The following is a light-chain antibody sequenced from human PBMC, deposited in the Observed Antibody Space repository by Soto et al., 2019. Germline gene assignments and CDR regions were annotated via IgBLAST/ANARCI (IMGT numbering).Light chain of an antibody. CDR1: QGISRY. V-gene: IGKV1-8*01. CDR3: QQYYTYPWT. J-gene: IGKJ1*01. Sequence: IRMTQSPSSLSASTGDRVTITCRASQGISRYLAWFQQKPGRPPKLLMSATSTLQSDVPSRFSGSGSGTDFTLTIGCLKSEDLATYYCQQYYTYPWTFGQGTKVDIK. CDR2: ATS.